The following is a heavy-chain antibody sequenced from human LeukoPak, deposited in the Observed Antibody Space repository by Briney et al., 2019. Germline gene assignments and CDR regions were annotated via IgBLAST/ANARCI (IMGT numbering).Heavy chain of an antibody. CDR2: IYHSGST. J-gene: IGHJ4*02. Sequence: SQTLSLTCTVSGGSISSGGYYWSWIRQPPGKGLEWIGYIYHSGSTYYNPSLKSRVTISVDRSKNQFSLKLSSVTAADTAVYYCARAGRYSGSPGFDYWGQGTLVTVSS. CDR1: GGSISSGGYY. V-gene: IGHV4-30-2*01. D-gene: IGHD1-26*01. CDR3: ARAGRYSGSPGFDY.